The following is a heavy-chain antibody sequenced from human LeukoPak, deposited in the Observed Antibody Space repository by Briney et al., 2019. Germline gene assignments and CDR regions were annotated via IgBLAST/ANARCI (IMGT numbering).Heavy chain of an antibody. CDR1: GFTFSDYA. Sequence: PGGSLRLSCAASGFTFSDYAMSWVRQAPGKGLEWVSSISSSAAYIAYADSVKGRFTISRDNAKDSLYLQMNNLRAEDTAVYYCAREGKDLRLGYYNSAVDVWGQGTTVSVSS. CDR3: AREGKDLRLGYYNSAVDV. V-gene: IGHV3-21*01. D-gene: IGHD2-15*01. CDR2: ISSSAAYI. J-gene: IGHJ6*02.